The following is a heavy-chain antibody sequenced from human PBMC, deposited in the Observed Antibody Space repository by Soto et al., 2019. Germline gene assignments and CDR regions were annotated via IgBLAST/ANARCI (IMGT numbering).Heavy chain of an antibody. CDR3: ASDAVRSGYRSYIDY. D-gene: IGHD3-3*01. CDR1: GGSISSYY. V-gene: IGHV4-59*01. Sequence: PSETLSLTCTVSGGSISSYYWSWIRQPPGKGLEWIGYIYYSGSTNYNPSLKSRVTISVDTSKNQFSLKLSSVTAADTAVYYCASDAVRSGYRSYIDYWGQGTLVTVSS. CDR2: IYYSGST. J-gene: IGHJ4*02.